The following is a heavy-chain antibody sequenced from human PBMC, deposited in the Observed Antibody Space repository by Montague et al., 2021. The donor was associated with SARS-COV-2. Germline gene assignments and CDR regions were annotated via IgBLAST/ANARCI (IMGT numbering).Heavy chain of an antibody. V-gene: IGHV3-30-3*01. J-gene: IGHJ4*02. CDR2: GNNK. CDR3: ARTYSGTYFDYFDY. Sequence: GNNKYYADSVKGRFTISRDNSKNTLFLQMNSLKPEDTAVYYCARTYSGTYFDYFDYWVQGTLVTVSS. D-gene: IGHD1-26*01.